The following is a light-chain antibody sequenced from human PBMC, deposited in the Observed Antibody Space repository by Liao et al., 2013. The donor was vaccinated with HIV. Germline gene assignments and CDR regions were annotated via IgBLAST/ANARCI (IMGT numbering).Light chain of an antibody. Sequence: SYELTQSPSVSVSPGQTASITCSGDKLGDKYACWYQQKPGQSPVLVIYQNSKRPSGIPERFSGSNSGNTATLSISRVEAGDEADYYCQVWDSSRDHPYVFGTGTKVTVL. J-gene: IGLJ1*01. CDR1: KLGDKY. V-gene: IGLV3-1*01. CDR3: QVWDSSRDHPYV. CDR2: QNS.